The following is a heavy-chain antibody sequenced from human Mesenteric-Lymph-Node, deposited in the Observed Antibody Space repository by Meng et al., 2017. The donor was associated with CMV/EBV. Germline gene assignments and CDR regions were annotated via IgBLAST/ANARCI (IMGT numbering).Heavy chain of an antibody. Sequence: GGSLRLSCAASGFTFSDYYMTWVRQAPGKGLEWVSSVYSGGSTYYADSVKGRFTISRDNAKNSVYLQMNSLRAEDTAVYYCARAPTSYDILTGYFPNGLDVWGQGTTVTVSS. J-gene: IGHJ6*02. CDR3: ARAPTSYDILTGYFPNGLDV. CDR2: VYSGGST. V-gene: IGHV3-69-1*01. D-gene: IGHD3-9*01. CDR1: GFTFSDYY.